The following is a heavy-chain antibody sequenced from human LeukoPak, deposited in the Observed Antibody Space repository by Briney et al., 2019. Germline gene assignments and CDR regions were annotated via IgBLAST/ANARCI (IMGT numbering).Heavy chain of an antibody. V-gene: IGHV1-69*06. Sequence: SVKVSCKASGGTFSSYAISWVRQAPGQGLEWMGGIIPIFGTANYAQKFQGRVTITAGKSTSTAYMELSSLRSEDTAVYYCARDSGSIAARPGPRLDWFDPWGQGTLVTVSS. CDR3: ARDSGSIAARPGPRLDWFDP. CDR1: GGTFSSYA. D-gene: IGHD6-6*01. J-gene: IGHJ5*02. CDR2: IIPIFGTA.